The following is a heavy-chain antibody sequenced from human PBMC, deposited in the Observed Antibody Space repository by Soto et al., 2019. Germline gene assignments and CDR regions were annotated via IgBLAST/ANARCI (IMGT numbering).Heavy chain of an antibody. V-gene: IGHV3-23*01. D-gene: IGHD3-22*01. Sequence: GGSLRLSCAASGFTFSSYAMSWVRQAPGKGLEWVSAISGSGGSTYYADSVKGRFTISRDNSKNTLYLQMNSLRAEDTAVYYCAKDYGYYYDSSGYPWYFDYWGQGTLVTVSS. CDR1: GFTFSSYA. CDR3: AKDYGYYYDSSGYPWYFDY. CDR2: ISGSGGST. J-gene: IGHJ4*02.